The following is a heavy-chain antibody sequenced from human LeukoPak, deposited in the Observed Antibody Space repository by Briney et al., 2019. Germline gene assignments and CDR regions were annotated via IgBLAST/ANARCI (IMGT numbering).Heavy chain of an antibody. CDR2: INPNSGGT. D-gene: IGHD6-25*01. V-gene: IGHV1-2*02. CDR3: ARGRPGDYFDY. CDR1: GYTFTGYF. Sequence: ASVKVSCKASGYTFTGYFMHWVRQNPGQGLEWMGWINPNSGGTSYLQNFQGRVTMTRDTSISTAYMDLSRLRSDDTAVYYCARGRPGDYFDYWGQGTLVTVSS. J-gene: IGHJ4*02.